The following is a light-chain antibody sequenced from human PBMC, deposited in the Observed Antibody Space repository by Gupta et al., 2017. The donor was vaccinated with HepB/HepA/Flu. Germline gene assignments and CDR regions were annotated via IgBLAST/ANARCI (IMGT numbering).Light chain of an antibody. CDR1: QGLVYSDGNTY. J-gene: IGKJ4*01. CDR3: RQAEHWPIT. Sequence: DVVMTQSPLSLPVPLGQPASLSCRSSQGLVYSDGNTYLSWFQQRPGQSPRRLIYKGSDRDSGVPDRFSGSGSGNGYTLRISRVEADDVGIYYCRQAEHWPITFGGGTKVEIK. CDR2: KGS. V-gene: IGKV2-30*01.